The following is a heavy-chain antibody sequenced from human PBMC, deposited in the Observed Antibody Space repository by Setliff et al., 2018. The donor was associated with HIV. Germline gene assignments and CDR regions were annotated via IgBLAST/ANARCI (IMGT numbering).Heavy chain of an antibody. D-gene: IGHD3-22*01. V-gene: IGHV4-61*09. CDR3: ARADNYYYDSGAFKSGLDAFDI. CDR1: GGSISSGNYY. J-gene: IGHJ3*02. CDR2: ISTSGRT. Sequence: PSETLSLTCTVSGGSISSGNYYWSWIRQPAGKGLEWIGHISTSGRTNYNPSLMSRLTISVDMSKNQFSLKLSSVTAADTAVYHCARADNYYYDSGAFKSGLDAFDIWGQGTMVTRLL.